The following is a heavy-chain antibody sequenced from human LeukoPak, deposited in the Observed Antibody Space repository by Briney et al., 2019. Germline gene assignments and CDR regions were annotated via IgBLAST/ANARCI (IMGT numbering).Heavy chain of an antibody. CDR2: IIPILVIA. Sequence: GASGKVSCKASGGTFSSYTISWVRQAPGQGLGWMGRIIPILVIANYAQKFQGRVTITADKSTSTAYMELSSLRSEETAVYYCARFGDEQLAFDYWGQGTLVTVSS. CDR3: ARFGDEQLAFDY. D-gene: IGHD1-1*01. V-gene: IGHV1-69*02. J-gene: IGHJ4*02. CDR1: GGTFSSYT.